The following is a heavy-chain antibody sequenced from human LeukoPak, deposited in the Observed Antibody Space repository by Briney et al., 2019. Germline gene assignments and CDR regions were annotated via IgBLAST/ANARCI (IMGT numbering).Heavy chain of an antibody. J-gene: IGHJ4*02. CDR1: GFTFSSYG. Sequence: GGSLRLSCAASGFTFSSYGMHWVRQAPGKGLEWVAVISYDGSNKYYADSVKGRFTISRDNSKNTLYLQMNSLRAEDTAVYYCARLAEIVVVPAAMDPEDYWGQGTLVTVSS. CDR2: ISYDGSNK. D-gene: IGHD2-2*01. V-gene: IGHV3-30*03. CDR3: ARLAEIVVVPAAMDPEDY.